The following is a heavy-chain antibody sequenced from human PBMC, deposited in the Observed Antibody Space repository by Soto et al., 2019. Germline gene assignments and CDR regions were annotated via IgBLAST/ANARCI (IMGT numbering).Heavy chain of an antibody. CDR1: GFTFSSYA. Sequence: QVQLVESGGGVVQPGRSLRLSCAASGFTFSSYAMHWVRQAPGKGLEWVAVISYDGSNKYYADSVKGRFTISRDNSKNQLYLQMNSLRAEDTAGYYCARGGYYDSSGYRGVWYWGQGTLVTVSS. J-gene: IGHJ4*02. D-gene: IGHD3-22*01. CDR3: ARGGYYDSSGYRGVWY. CDR2: ISYDGSNK. V-gene: IGHV3-30-3*01.